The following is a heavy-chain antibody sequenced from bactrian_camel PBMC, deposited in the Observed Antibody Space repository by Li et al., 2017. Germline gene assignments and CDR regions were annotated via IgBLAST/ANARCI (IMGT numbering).Heavy chain of an antibody. D-gene: IGHD2*01. J-gene: IGHJ4*01. V-gene: IGHV3S1*01. Sequence: HVQLVESGGGSVQAGGSLRLSCVVSGIIFYDYCLGWVRQAPGQEREGVAAVHTGGESTFYAESVRGRFTISQDNAKNTLNLQMNSLETEDTAVYYCAAPGCSWPPAQGTQVTVS. CDR1: GIIFYDYC. CDR2: VHTGGEST.